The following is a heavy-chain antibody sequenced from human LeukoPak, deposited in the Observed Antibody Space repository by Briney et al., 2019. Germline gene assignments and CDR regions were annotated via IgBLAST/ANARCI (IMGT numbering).Heavy chain of an antibody. Sequence: GGSLRLSCAASGFTVSSNYMSWVRQAPGKGLEWVSVIYSGGSTYYADSVKGRFTISRDNSKNTLYLQMNSLRAEDTAVYYCARGPYYDILTGYYKGAFDIWGQGTVVTVSS. CDR1: GFTVSSNY. CDR2: IYSGGST. CDR3: ARGPYYDILTGYYKGAFDI. J-gene: IGHJ3*02. D-gene: IGHD3-9*01. V-gene: IGHV3-66*01.